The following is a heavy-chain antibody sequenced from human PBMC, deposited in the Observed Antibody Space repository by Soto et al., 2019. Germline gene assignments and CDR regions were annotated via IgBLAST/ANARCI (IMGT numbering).Heavy chain of an antibody. D-gene: IGHD2-21*01. J-gene: IGHJ4*02. CDR3: AQDRGWGVVSPSHDY. Sequence: EVQLLESGGGMVQPGGSLRVSCAASGFTFRNLVMSWVRQAPGKGLEWVSAIRGTGGETFYADSVKGRFTISRDNSKNTLYLPMNSLRDEDTALYFCAQDRGWGVVSPSHDYWGQGTLVTVSS. CDR2: IRGTGGET. V-gene: IGHV3-23*01. CDR1: GFTFRNLV.